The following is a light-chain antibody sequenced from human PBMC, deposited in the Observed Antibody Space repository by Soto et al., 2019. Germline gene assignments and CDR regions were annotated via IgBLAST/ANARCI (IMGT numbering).Light chain of an antibody. CDR1: QSVSSN. V-gene: IGKV3-15*01. J-gene: IGKJ1*01. CDR3: QQYNNWPRT. CDR2: GAS. Sequence: EIVMTQSPAPLSVSPGGRNTLSFRAGQSVSSNLAWYQQKPGQAPRLLIYGASTRATGIPARFSGSGSGTEFTLTISSLQSEDFAVYYCQQYNNWPRTFGQGDQGGYQ.